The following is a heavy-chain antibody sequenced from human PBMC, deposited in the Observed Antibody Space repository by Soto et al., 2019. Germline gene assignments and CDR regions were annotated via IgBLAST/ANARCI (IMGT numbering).Heavy chain of an antibody. J-gene: IGHJ5*02. Sequence: EVQLLQSGGDVVQPGGSLRLTCAASGFPFSSYAMSWVRQTPGKGLEWISAIDGPAHTTFYADSVKGRFTIFRDNSKNTLFLQMSSLRVEDTAVYYCAKAQIVLVPPGMGGLGGLYDPWRQGTLVTVSS. CDR3: AKAQIVLVPPGMGGLGGLYDP. V-gene: IGHV3-23*01. CDR1: GFPFSSYA. D-gene: IGHD2-2*01. CDR2: IDGPAHTT.